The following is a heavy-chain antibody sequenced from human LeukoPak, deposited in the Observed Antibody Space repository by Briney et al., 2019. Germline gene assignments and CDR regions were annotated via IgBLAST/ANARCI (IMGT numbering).Heavy chain of an antibody. Sequence: GGSLRLSCAASGFSFITYNMNWVRQAPGKGLEWVSGIIWNGGSTGYADSVKGRFTISRDNSKNTLYLQMNSLRAEDTAVYYCAKRDRRDGYNMHFDYWGQGTLVTVSS. CDR3: AKRDRRDGYNMHFDY. CDR1: GFSFITYN. J-gene: IGHJ4*02. CDR2: IIWNGGST. D-gene: IGHD5-24*01. V-gene: IGHV3-23*01.